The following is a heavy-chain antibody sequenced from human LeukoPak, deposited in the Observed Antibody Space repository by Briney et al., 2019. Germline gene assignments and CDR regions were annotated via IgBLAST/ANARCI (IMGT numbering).Heavy chain of an antibody. Sequence: ASVKVSRKASGYTFTGYYMHWVRQAPGQELEWMGWINPNSGGTNYAQKFQGRVTMTRDTSISTAYMELSRLRSDDTAVYYCARDTAEYSSSWVDYWGQGTLVTVSS. J-gene: IGHJ4*02. V-gene: IGHV1-2*02. CDR3: ARDTAEYSSSWVDY. D-gene: IGHD6-13*01. CDR2: INPNSGGT. CDR1: GYTFTGYY.